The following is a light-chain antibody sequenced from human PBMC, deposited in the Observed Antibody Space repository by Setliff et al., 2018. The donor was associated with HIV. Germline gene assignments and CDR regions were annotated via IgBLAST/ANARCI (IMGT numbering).Light chain of an antibody. CDR3: SSYAITNTLP. CDR1: SSDVGSYNY. Sequence: QSVLTQPASVSGSPGQSITISCTGTSSDVGSYNYVSWYQQHPGKAPKLMISEVRNRPSGVSNRFSGSKSGNTASLTISGLQAEDEADYYCSSYAITNTLPFGTGTKGTVL. CDR2: EVR. J-gene: IGLJ1*01. V-gene: IGLV2-14*01.